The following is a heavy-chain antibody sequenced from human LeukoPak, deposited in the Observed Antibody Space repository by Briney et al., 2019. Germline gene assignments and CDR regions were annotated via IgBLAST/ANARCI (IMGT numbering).Heavy chain of an antibody. V-gene: IGHV4-34*01. D-gene: IGHD6-13*01. CDR3: ARGGWYSSSWSRYYFDY. CDR2: INHSGST. J-gene: IGHJ4*02. Sequence: SETLSLTCAVYGGSFSGYYWSWIRQPPGKGLEWIEEINHSGSTNYNPSLKSRVTISVDTSKNQFSLKLSSVTAADTAVYYCARGGWYSSSWSRYYFDYWGQGTLVTVSS. CDR1: GGSFSGYY.